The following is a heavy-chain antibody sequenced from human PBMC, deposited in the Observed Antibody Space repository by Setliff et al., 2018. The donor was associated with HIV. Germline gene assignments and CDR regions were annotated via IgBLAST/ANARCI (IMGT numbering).Heavy chain of an antibody. J-gene: IGHJ3*02. Sequence: SETLSLTCTVSGGSISRYYWSWIRQSAGKGLQWIGDIYTSGRTNYNPSLKSRVNMSLDTSKKQFHLKLNSVTAADTAVYYCARAGDSSGYPTNRERDAFDIWGQGTMVTVSS. CDR2: IYTSGRT. V-gene: IGHV4-4*07. D-gene: IGHD3-22*01. CDR1: GGSISRYY. CDR3: ARAGDSSGYPTNRERDAFDI.